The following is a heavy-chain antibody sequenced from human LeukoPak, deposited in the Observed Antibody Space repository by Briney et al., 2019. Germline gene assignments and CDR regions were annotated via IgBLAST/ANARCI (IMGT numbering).Heavy chain of an antibody. V-gene: IGHV3-9*01. D-gene: IGHD2-21*02. CDR3: AKDGTASDAFDI. J-gene: IGHJ3*02. CDR2: ISWNSGSI. Sequence: PGRSLRLSCAASGFTFDDYAMHWVRQAPGKGLEWVSGISWNSGSIGYADSVKGRFTISRDNAKNSLYLQMNSLRAEDTALYYCAKDGTASDAFDIWGQGTMVTVSS. CDR1: GFTFDDYA.